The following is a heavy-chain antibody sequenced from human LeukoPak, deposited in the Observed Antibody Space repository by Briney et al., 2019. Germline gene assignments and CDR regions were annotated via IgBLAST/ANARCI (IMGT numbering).Heavy chain of an antibody. D-gene: IGHD3-3*01. CDR3: AKDKDDFWTPSDDAFDI. V-gene: IGHV3-48*01. Sequence: GGSLRLSCAASGFTFSSYSMNWVRQAPGKGLEWVSYISSSSSTIYYADSVKGRFTISRDNSKNTLYLQMNSLRAEDTAVYYCAKDKDDFWTPSDDAFDIWGQGTMVTVSS. CDR2: ISSSSSTI. J-gene: IGHJ3*02. CDR1: GFTFSSYS.